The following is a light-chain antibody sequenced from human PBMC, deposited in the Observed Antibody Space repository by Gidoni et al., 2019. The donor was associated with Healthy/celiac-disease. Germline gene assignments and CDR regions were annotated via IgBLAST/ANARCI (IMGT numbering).Light chain of an antibody. CDR1: SRDVGGYNY. CDR3: SSYTSSSTSYV. Sequence: SALTQPASVSGSPGQSITISCTGTSRDVGGYNYVPWYQQHPGKAPKLMIYDVSNRPSGVSNRFSGSKSGNTASLTISGLQAEDEADYYCSSYTSSSTSYVFGTGTKVTVL. V-gene: IGLV2-14*01. J-gene: IGLJ1*01. CDR2: DVS.